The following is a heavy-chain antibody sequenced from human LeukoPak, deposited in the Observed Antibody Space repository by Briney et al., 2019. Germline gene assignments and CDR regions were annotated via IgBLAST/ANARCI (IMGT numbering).Heavy chain of an antibody. CDR2: ISGSGGST. J-gene: IGHJ4*02. D-gene: IGHD3-22*01. CDR1: GFTFSSYG. CDR3: AREHDGSGYQY. Sequence: GGSLRLSCAASGFTFSSYGMSWVRQAPGKGLEWVSAISGSGGSTYYADSLKGRFTISRDNAKNSLYLHMNSLRAEDTAVYYCAREHDGSGYQYWGQGTLVTVSS. V-gene: IGHV3-23*01.